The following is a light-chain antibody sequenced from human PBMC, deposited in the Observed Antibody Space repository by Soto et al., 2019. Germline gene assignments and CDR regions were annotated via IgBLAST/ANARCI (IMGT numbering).Light chain of an antibody. CDR1: QSVSYN. J-gene: IGKJ4*01. CDR3: QQYKNWPPLT. V-gene: IGKV3-15*01. CDR2: GAF. Sequence: EIVMTQSPATLSVSPGETATLSCRASQSVSYNLACYQQKPGQGPRLLIYGAFTRATGIPARFSGSGSGTDFTLTISSLQSEDFAGYYCQQYKNWPPLTFGGGTKVEIK.